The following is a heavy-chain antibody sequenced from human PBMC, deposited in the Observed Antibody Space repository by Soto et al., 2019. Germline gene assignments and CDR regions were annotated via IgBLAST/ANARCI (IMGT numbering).Heavy chain of an antibody. CDR3: ARDRSAGNYFYYGMDV. CDR2: IWYDGSKE. V-gene: IGHV3-33*01. CDR1: GLPFNRNG. J-gene: IGHJ6*02. D-gene: IGHD1-1*01. Sequence: GWSLRLSCAASGLPFNRNGMHWVRQAPGKGLEWVAVIWYDGSKEYYSDSVKGRFTISRDNSKNMLYLQMNSVRVEDTAVYFCARDRSAGNYFYYGMDVWGQGTTVTVS.